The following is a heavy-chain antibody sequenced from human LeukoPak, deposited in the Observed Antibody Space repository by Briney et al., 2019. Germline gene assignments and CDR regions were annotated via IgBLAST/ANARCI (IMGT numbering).Heavy chain of an antibody. CDR2: ISWNSGSI. Sequence: PGGSLRLSCAASGFTFDDYAMHWVRQAPGKGLEWVSGISWNSGSIGYADSVKGRFTISRDNANNSLYLQMNSLRAEDMALYYCAKGYCSSTSCLFDPWGQGTLVTVSS. CDR1: GFTFDDYA. CDR3: AKGYCSSTSCLFDP. J-gene: IGHJ5*02. D-gene: IGHD2-2*01. V-gene: IGHV3-9*03.